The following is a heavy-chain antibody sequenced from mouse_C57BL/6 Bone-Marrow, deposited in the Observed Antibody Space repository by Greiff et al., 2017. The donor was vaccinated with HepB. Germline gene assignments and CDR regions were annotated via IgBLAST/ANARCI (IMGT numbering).Heavy chain of an antibody. J-gene: IGHJ4*01. D-gene: IGHD4-1*01. CDR3: TRRKLGLGAMDY. CDR1: GYTFTDYE. V-gene: IGHV1-15*01. Sequence: QVQLQQSGAELVRPGASVTLSCKASGYTFTDYEMHWVKQTHVHGLEWIGAIDPETGGTAYNQKFKGKAILTADKSSSTAYMELRSLTSEDSAVYYCTRRKLGLGAMDYWGQGTSVTVSS. CDR2: IDPETGGT.